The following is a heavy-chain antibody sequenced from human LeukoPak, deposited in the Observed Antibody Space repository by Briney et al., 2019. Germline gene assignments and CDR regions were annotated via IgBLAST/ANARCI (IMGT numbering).Heavy chain of an antibody. CDR3: AKDRRGGGYNWLDYFDY. Sequence: VGCLRLSCAASGFTFSSDTMSSVRQAPGKGLERVSAISGIVGSTYYADSAKGGFTISRDNSKNTLYLQMNSLRAEDTAVYYCAKDRRGGGYNWLDYFDYWGQGTLVTVSS. CDR1: GFTFSSDT. J-gene: IGHJ4*02. V-gene: IGHV3-23*01. CDR2: ISGIVGST. D-gene: IGHD5-24*01.